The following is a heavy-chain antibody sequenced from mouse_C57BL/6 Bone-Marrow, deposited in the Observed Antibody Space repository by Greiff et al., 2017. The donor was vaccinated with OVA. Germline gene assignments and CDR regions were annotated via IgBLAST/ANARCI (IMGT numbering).Heavy chain of an antibody. CDR3: ARHRRWLLQIAY. Sequence: EVKLVESGGGLVKPGGSLKLSCAASGFTFSSYPMSWVRQTPEKRLEWVATISGGGGNTYYPDSVKGRFTISRDNAKNTLYLQMSSLRSEDTALYYCARHRRWLLQIAYWGQGTLVTVSA. D-gene: IGHD2-3*01. J-gene: IGHJ3*01. CDR2: ISGGGGNT. V-gene: IGHV5-9*01. CDR1: GFTFSSYP.